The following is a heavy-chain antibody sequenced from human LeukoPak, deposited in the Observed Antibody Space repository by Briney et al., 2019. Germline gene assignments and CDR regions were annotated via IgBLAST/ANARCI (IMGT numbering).Heavy chain of an antibody. J-gene: IGHJ5*02. Sequence: GGSLRLSCAASGLTVSSNYMSWVRQAPGKGLEWVSVIYGGGSTYYEDSVKGRFTISRDNSKNTLYLQMNSLRAEDTAVYYCARVAAAGPGWFDPWGQGTLVTVSS. CDR2: IYGGGST. CDR3: ARVAAAGPGWFDP. CDR1: GLTVSSNY. V-gene: IGHV3-66*01. D-gene: IGHD6-13*01.